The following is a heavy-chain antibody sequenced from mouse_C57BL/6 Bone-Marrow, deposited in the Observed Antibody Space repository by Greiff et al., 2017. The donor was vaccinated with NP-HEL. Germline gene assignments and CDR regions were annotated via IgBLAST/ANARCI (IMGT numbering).Heavy chain of an antibody. D-gene: IGHD4-1*01. CDR2: IDPENGDT. V-gene: IGHV14-4*01. Sequence: EVQRVESGAELVRPGASVKLSCTASGFNIKDDYMHWVKQRPEQGLEWIGWIDPENGDTEYASKFQGKATITADTSSNTAYLQLSSLTSEDTAVYYCTTGWDEDWYFDVWGTGTTVTVSS. CDR1: GFNIKDDY. J-gene: IGHJ1*03. CDR3: TTGWDEDWYFDV.